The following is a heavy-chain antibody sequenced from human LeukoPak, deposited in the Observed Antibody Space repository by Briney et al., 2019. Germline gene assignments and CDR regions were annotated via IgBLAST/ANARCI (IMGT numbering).Heavy chain of an antibody. D-gene: IGHD2-15*01. V-gene: IGHV3-23*01. CDR2: ISGSGAST. CDR1: GFTLSTNA. J-gene: IGHJ6*02. Sequence: PGGSLRLSCLTSGFTLSTNAMSWVRQAPGKGLEWISGISGSGASTYYADSVKGRFTISRDDSRNTLYLQMNSLRGDDTAVYYCARDPGYCSGGSCYHYYYYGMDVWGQGTTVTVSS. CDR3: ARDPGYCSGGSCYHYYYYGMDV.